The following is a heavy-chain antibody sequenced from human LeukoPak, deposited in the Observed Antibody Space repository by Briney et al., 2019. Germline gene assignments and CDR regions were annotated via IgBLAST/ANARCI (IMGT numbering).Heavy chain of an antibody. CDR2: IYTSGST. CDR3: ARDWRYCSVGSCSYYFDY. Sequence: SETLSLTCSVSGVSISSHYWSWIRQPAGEGLEWIGRIYTSGSTNYNPSLNSRVTMSVDKSKNHLSLNLSSVTAADTAFYYCARDWRYCSVGSCSYYFDYWGQGALVTVSS. J-gene: IGHJ4*02. CDR1: GVSISSHY. D-gene: IGHD2-15*01. V-gene: IGHV4-4*07.